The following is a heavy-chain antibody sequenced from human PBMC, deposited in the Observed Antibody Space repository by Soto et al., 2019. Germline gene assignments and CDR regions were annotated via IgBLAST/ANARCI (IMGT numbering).Heavy chain of an antibody. J-gene: IGHJ4*02. D-gene: IGHD4-17*01. Sequence: LRLSCAASGFTFSSYAMHWVRQAPGKGLEWVAVISYDGSNKYYADSVKGRFTISRDNSKNTLYLQMNSLRAEDTAVYYCARDSPDYGDYVDYWGQGTLVTVSS. CDR2: ISYDGSNK. CDR1: GFTFSSYA. CDR3: ARDSPDYGDYVDY. V-gene: IGHV3-30-3*01.